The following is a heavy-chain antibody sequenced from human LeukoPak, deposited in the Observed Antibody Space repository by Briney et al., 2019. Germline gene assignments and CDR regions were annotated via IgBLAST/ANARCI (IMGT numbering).Heavy chain of an antibody. CDR3: ARDSLGYWYFDL. J-gene: IGHJ2*01. V-gene: IGHV4-59*01. CDR1: GGSISGYY. Sequence: SETLSLTCTVSGGSISGYYWSWLRQPPGKGLEWIGYIYYSGSGGSTNYNPSLKSRVTISVDTSKNQFSLKLSSVTAADTAVYYCARDSLGYWYFDLWGRGTLVTVSS. CDR2: IYYSGSGGST.